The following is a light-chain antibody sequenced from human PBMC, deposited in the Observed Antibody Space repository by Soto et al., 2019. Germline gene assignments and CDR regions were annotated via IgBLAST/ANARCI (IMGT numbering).Light chain of an antibody. CDR3: QQYSDWST. Sequence: EVVMTQSPATLSVSPGERATLSCRASQSVRSNLAWYQQKPGQAPRLLIYGASTRATGIPARFSGSGSGTQFPLTIRSLQSEDFAVYYCQQYSDWSTFGQGTKVEIK. CDR1: QSVRSN. J-gene: IGKJ1*01. CDR2: GAS. V-gene: IGKV3-15*01.